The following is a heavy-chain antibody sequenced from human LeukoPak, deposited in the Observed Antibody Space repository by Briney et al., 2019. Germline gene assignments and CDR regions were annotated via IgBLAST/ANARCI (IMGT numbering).Heavy chain of an antibody. D-gene: IGHD3-10*01. CDR1: GFTFNRCG. CDR2: IVYDGSHQ. V-gene: IGHV3-30*18. CDR3: VQGSGTNDYGMDT. Sequence: GGSLRLSCAASGFTFNRCGMHWGRQAPGKGLGWVAVIVYDGSHQYYTDSVKGRFTISRDNSKNTVLLQMDSLRAEDMGVHYCVQGSGTNDYGMDTWGQGTTVTDPS. J-gene: IGHJ6*02.